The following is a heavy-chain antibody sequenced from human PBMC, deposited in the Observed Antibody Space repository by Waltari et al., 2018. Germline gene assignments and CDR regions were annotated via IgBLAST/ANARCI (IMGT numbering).Heavy chain of an antibody. CDR3: AKPYYYDSSGWGY. V-gene: IGHV3-23*01. D-gene: IGHD3-22*01. Sequence: EVQLLESGGGLVQPGGYLRLSCAASGFTFSSFDMTWVRQAPGKGLEWVSTMSGSGGGTYHADSVRCRFTISRDNSKNTLYLQMSSLRAEDTAIYYCAKPYYYDSSGWGYWGQGTLVTVSS. CDR2: MSGSGGGT. J-gene: IGHJ4*02. CDR1: GFTFSSFD.